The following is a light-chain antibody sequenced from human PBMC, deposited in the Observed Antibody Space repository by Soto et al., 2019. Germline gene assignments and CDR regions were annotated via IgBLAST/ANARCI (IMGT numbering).Light chain of an antibody. V-gene: IGKV1-12*01. CDR2: TGS. Sequence: DIQMTQSPSSLYSSIGDRVTITCQASQNITNNLSWYQQKPGKAPNLLIYTGSSLQSGVPSRFSGSGSGTDFTLTINSLQPEDFATYYCQQAASFPITFGQGTRLEI. J-gene: IGKJ5*01. CDR1: QNITNN. CDR3: QQAASFPIT.